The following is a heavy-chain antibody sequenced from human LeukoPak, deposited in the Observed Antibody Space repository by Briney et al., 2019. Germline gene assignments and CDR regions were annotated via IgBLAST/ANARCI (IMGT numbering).Heavy chain of an antibody. V-gene: IGHV4-59*08. Sequence: PSETLSLTCTVSGGSISSHYWSWIRQPPGKGLEWIGYIYYSGSTYYNPSLKSRVTISVDTSKNQFSLKLSSVTAADTAVYYCARVDGDYVDYWGQGTLVTVSS. CDR3: ARVDGDYVDY. D-gene: IGHD4-17*01. CDR2: IYYSGST. CDR1: GGSISSHY. J-gene: IGHJ4*02.